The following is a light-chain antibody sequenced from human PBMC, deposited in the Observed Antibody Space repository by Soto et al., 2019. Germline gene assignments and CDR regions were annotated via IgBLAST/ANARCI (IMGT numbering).Light chain of an antibody. CDR2: SAS. V-gene: IGKV3-15*01. CDR3: QQYTHWPWT. Sequence: EIVMTQSPATLSVSPGERAALSCRASQSVGSDLAWFQQKPGQSPRLLIYSASARATGIPGRFSGSGSGTEFTLTISSLQSEDFAVYYCQQYTHWPWTFGQGTKVDI. CDR1: QSVGSD. J-gene: IGKJ1*01.